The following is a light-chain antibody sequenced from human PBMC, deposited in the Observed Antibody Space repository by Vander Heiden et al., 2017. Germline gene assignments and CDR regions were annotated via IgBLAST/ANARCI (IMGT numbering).Light chain of an antibody. CDR2: EDN. CDR1: SGSIASYY. Sequence: NFLLPQPPSSLESPGKTVTISCTGSSGSIASYYVQWYQQRPGSSPTTVIYEDNQRPSGVPDRFSGSIDRSSNAASLTISGLKTEDEADYYCQSYDSSNQVFGGGTKLTVL. V-gene: IGLV6-57*01. CDR3: QSYDSSNQV. J-gene: IGLJ3*02.